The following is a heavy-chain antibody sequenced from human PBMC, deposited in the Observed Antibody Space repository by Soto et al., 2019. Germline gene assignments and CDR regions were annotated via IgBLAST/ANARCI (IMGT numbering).Heavy chain of an antibody. D-gene: IGHD3-3*02. Sequence: PGGSLRLSCAASGFSFSVYSINWVRQAPGKGLEWVSYINGRDGAINYVDSVKGRFTISIDIAKNSLYLQMNSLRDEDTAVYFCARDHLWAFDYWGQGVLVTVS. CDR1: GFSFSVYS. V-gene: IGHV3-48*02. J-gene: IGHJ4*02. CDR2: INGRDGAI. CDR3: ARDHLWAFDY.